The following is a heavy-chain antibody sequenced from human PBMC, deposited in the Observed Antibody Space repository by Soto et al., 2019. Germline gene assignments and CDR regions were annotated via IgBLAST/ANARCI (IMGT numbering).Heavy chain of an antibody. J-gene: IGHJ4*02. CDR1: GFTFTTFL. CDR3: AKRNYPDTTVKTFDS. CDR2: VSGSGDRT. V-gene: IGHV3-23*01. Sequence: EVQLLESGGGLVQPGESLRLSCAASGFTFTTFLMSWVRQAPGKGLEWVSSVSGSGDRTLYADSVKGRFTISRDNSKNTLYLQMNTLKAEDTAVYYCAKRNYPDTTVKTFDSWGLGTLATVSS. D-gene: IGHD4-17*01.